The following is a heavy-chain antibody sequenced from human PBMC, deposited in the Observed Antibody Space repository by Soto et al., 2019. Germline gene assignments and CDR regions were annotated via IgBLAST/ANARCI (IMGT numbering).Heavy chain of an antibody. J-gene: IGHJ4*02. D-gene: IGHD5-12*01. V-gene: IGHV4-39*07. CDR2: VYYTGNT. Sequence: SETLSLTSADSGGSISDYNYYWCWVRQCPGKGLDWVGSVYYTGNTYYNPSLNSRVTISVDTSKNQFSLLLTSVTAADTAIYYCVREAYIGYGHAIDHWGQGTLVTVSS. CDR3: VREAYIGYGHAIDH. CDR1: GGSISDYNYY.